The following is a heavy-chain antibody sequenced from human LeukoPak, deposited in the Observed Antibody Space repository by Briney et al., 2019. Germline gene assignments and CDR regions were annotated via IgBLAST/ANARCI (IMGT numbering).Heavy chain of an antibody. V-gene: IGHV4-59*01. Sequence: SETLSLTCTVSGGSISIYYWNWIRQPPGKGLEWIGSFYNSGDTNYNPSLKSRATIPGDTSKNQFSLKLSSVTAADTAVYYCTRDRELGFWGQGTLVTVSS. CDR1: GGSISIYY. CDR2: FYNSGDT. J-gene: IGHJ4*02. CDR3: TRDRELGF. D-gene: IGHD1-26*01.